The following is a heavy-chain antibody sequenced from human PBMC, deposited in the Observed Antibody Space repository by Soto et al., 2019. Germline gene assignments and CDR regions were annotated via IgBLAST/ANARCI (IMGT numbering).Heavy chain of an antibody. CDR2: IYYSGST. V-gene: IGHV4-59*01. Sequence: QVQLQESGPGLVKPSETLSLTCTVSGGSISSYYWSWIRQPPGKGLEWIGYIYYSGSTNYNPSLKSRVTISVDTSKNQFSLKLSSVTAADTAVYYCARNVAARRKYYYYMDVWGKGTTVTVSS. J-gene: IGHJ6*03. CDR3: ARNVAARRKYYYYMDV. CDR1: GGSISSYY. D-gene: IGHD6-6*01.